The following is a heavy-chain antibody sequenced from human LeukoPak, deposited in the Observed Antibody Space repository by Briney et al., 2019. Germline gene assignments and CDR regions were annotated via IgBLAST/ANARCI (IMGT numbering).Heavy chain of an antibody. Sequence: ASVKVSCKASGYTFTSYDINWVRQATGQGLEWMEWMKPNSGNTGYAQKFQGRVTMTRNTSISTAYMELSSLRSEDTAVYYCASPPIFLVWGISEYAYGGEEPLVPVS. CDR2: MKPNSGNT. CDR3: ASPPIFLVWGISEYAY. CDR1: GYTFTSYD. J-gene: IGHJ4*02. D-gene: IGHD3-16*01. V-gene: IGHV1-8*01.